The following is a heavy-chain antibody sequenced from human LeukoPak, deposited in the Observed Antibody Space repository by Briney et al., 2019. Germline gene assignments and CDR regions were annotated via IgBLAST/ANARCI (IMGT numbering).Heavy chain of an antibody. CDR3: ARVSSGSYFGYYYYYMDV. CDR1: GFTFSSYS. J-gene: IGHJ6*03. D-gene: IGHD1-26*01. CDR2: ISTSSTTI. Sequence: GGSLRLSCTASGFTFSSYSMNWVRQAPGKGLEWVSYISTSSTTIYYADSVKGRFTISRDNAKNTLYLQMNSLRAEDTAVYYCARVSSGSYFGYYYYYMDVWGKGTTATVSS. V-gene: IGHV3-48*04.